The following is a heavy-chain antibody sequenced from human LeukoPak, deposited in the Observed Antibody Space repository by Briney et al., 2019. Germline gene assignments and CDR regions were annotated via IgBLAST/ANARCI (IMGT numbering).Heavy chain of an antibody. CDR3: ARSRFVAVAGRHAFDI. CDR1: GGSFSRYY. J-gene: IGHJ3*02. V-gene: IGHV4-34*01. Sequence: SETLSLTCAVYGGSFSRYYWSWIRQPPGKGLEWIGEINHSGSTNYNPSLKSRVTISVDTSKNQFSLKLSSVTAADTAVYYCARSRFVAVAGRHAFDIWGQGTMVTVSS. D-gene: IGHD6-19*01. CDR2: INHSGST.